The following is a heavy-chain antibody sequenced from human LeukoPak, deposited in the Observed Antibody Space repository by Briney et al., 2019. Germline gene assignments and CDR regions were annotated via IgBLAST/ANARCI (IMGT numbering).Heavy chain of an antibody. CDR2: INPSGGST. CDR1: GGTFSSYA. Sequence: GASVKVSCKASGGTFSSYAISWVRQAPGQGLEWMGIINPSGGSTSYAQKFQGRVTMTRDTSTSTVYMELSSLRSEDTAVYYCARDPSRRDGYNCFDYWGQGTLVTVSS. J-gene: IGHJ4*02. D-gene: IGHD5-24*01. CDR3: ARDPSRRDGYNCFDY. V-gene: IGHV1-46*01.